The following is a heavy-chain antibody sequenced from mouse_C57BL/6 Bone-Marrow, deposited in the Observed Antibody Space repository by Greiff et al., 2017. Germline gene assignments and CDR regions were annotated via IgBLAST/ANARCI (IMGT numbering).Heavy chain of an antibody. CDR3: GNGAMDY. CDR2: ISYDGSN. V-gene: IGHV3-6*01. D-gene: IGHD2-1*01. J-gene: IGHJ4*01. Sequence: EVKVEESGPGLVKPSQSLSLTCSVTGYSITSGYYWNWIRQFPGNKLEWMGYISYDGSNNYNPSLKNRISITRDTSKNQFFLKLNSVTTEDTATYYCGNGAMDYWGQGTSVTVS. CDR1: GYSITSGYY.